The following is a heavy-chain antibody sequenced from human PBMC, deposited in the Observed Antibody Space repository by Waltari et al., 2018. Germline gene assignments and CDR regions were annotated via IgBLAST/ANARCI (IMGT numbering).Heavy chain of an antibody. D-gene: IGHD6-19*01. J-gene: IGHJ3*02. V-gene: IGHV3-7*01. CDR1: GFTFSSYW. CDR2: IKQDGSEK. Sequence: EVQLVESGGGLVQPGGSLRLSCAASGFTFSSYWMSWVRQAPGKGLEWVANIKQDGSEKYYVDSVKGRFTISRDNAKNSLYLQMNSLRAEDTAVYYCVSIYSSVGGAFDIWGQGTMVTVSS. CDR3: VSIYSSVGGAFDI.